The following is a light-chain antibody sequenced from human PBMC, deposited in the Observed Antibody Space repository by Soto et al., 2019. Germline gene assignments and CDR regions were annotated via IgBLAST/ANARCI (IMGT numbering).Light chain of an antibody. CDR1: QGIGND. J-gene: IGKJ4*01. Sequence: DIQMTQSPSSLSASVGDRVTITCRASQGIGNDLGWYQQKPGNAPKRLIYAASSLQSGVPSRFSGSESGTEFTLTISSLQPEDFATYYCQQYNSYPHTFGGGTKVEV. CDR3: QQYNSYPHT. V-gene: IGKV1-17*01. CDR2: AAS.